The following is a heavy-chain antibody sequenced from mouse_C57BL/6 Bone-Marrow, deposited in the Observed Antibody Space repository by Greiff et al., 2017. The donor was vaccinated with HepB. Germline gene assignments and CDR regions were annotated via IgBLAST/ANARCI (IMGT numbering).Heavy chain of an antibody. Sequence: VQLQQSGPELVKPGASVKIPCKASGYTFTDYNMDWVKQSHGKSLEWIGDINPNNGGTIYNQKFKGKATLTVDKSSSTAYMELRSLTSEDTAVYYCARSTVVATGPFDYWGQGTTLTVSS. CDR2: INPNNGGT. D-gene: IGHD1-1*01. CDR3: ARSTVVATGPFDY. V-gene: IGHV1-18*01. CDR1: GYTFTDYN. J-gene: IGHJ2*01.